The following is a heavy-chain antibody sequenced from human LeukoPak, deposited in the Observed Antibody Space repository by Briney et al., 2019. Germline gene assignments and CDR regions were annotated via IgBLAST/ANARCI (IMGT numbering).Heavy chain of an antibody. CDR2: INQDGSEK. V-gene: IGHV3-7*01. CDR3: ARHWEQLRAADY. CDR1: GFTFSSYW. D-gene: IGHD1-26*01. J-gene: IGHJ4*02. Sequence: GGSLRLSCAVSGFTFSSYWMSWVRQAPGKGLEWVANINQDGSEKYYVDSVKGRFTITRDNAKNSLYLQMSSLRAEDTAVYYCARHWEQLRAADYWGQGTLVTVSS.